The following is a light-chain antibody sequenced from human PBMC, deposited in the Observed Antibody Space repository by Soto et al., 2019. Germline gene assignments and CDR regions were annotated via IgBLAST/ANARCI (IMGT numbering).Light chain of an antibody. CDR2: KAS. V-gene: IGKV1-5*03. J-gene: IGKJ1*01. CDR1: QSISSW. Sequence: DIQKTQSPSTLSASVGDRVTITCRASQSISSWLAWYQQKPGKAPKLLIYKASSLESGVPSRFSGSGSGTEFTLTISSLQPHDFATYYCQQYNSSPTFGQGTKVEIK. CDR3: QQYNSSPT.